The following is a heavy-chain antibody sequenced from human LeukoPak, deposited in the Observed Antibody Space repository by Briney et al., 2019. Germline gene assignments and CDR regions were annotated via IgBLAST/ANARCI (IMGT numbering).Heavy chain of an antibody. Sequence: PSQTLSLTCAVSGGSISSGGYSWSWIRQPPGKGLEWIGYIYHSGSTYYNPSLKSRVTISVDRSKNQFSLKLSSVTAADTAVYYCARDRGGYSNGLLDYWGQRTLVTVSS. CDR2: IYHSGST. D-gene: IGHD5-18*01. CDR3: ARDRGGYSNGLLDY. J-gene: IGHJ4*02. V-gene: IGHV4-30-2*01. CDR1: GGSISSGGYS.